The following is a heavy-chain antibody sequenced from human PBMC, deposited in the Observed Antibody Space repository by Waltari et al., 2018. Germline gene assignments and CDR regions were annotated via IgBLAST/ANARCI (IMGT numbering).Heavy chain of an antibody. CDR2: IYHSGST. J-gene: IGHJ6*02. CDR1: GGSISSGGYY. D-gene: IGHD3-3*01. V-gene: IGHV4-31*03. CDR3: AREPVTIFGVPSRGGMDV. Sequence: QVQLQESGPGLVKPSQTLSLTCTVSGGSISSGGYYWSWIRQHPGKGLEWIGYIYHSGSTYYNPSLKSRVTISVDTSKNQFSLKLSSVTAADTAVYYCAREPVTIFGVPSRGGMDVWGQGTTVTVSS.